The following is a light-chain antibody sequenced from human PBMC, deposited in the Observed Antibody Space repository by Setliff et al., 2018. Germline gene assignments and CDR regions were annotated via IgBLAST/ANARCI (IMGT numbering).Light chain of an antibody. CDR3: SSYTSSSTQV. CDR1: SSDVGGYNY. CDR2: DVS. V-gene: IGLV2-14*03. Sequence: QSVLTQPASVSGSPGQSITISCTGTSSDVGGYNYVSRYQQHPGKAPKLMIYDVSNRPSGVSNRFSGSKSGNTASLTISRLQAEDEADYYCSSYTSSSTQVFGTGTKVTVL. J-gene: IGLJ1*01.